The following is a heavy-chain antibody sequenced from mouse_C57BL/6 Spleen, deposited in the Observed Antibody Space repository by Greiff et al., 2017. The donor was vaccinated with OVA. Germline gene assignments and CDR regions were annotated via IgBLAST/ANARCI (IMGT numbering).Heavy chain of an antibody. D-gene: IGHD1-1*01. CDR2: IYPSDSET. V-gene: IGHV1-61*01. CDR1: GYTFTSYW. CDR3: ARSRYYGSKNAMDY. Sequence: QVQLQQPGAELVRPGSSVKLSCKASGYTFTSYWMDWVKQRPGQGLEWIGNIYPSDSETHYNQKFKDKATLTVDKSSSTAYMQISSLTSEDSAVYYCARSRYYGSKNAMDYWVKEPQSPSPQ. J-gene: IGHJ4*01.